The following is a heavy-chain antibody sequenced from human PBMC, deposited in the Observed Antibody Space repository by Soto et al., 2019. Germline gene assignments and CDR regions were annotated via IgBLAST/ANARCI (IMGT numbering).Heavy chain of an antibody. CDR1: GGSIRSYY. D-gene: IGHD2-21*01. CDR2: IFDSGST. V-gene: IGHV4-59*01. Sequence: QVQLQESGPGLVKPSETLSLTCTVSGGSIRSYYWSWIRQPPGKGLDWIGYIFDSGSTNYNPYLKSRVTISLHTSKNQFSLKLSSVTAADTAVYYCARTGVGVVISLKYYYYGMDVWGQGTTFTVSS. CDR3: ARTGVGVVISLKYYYYGMDV. J-gene: IGHJ6*02.